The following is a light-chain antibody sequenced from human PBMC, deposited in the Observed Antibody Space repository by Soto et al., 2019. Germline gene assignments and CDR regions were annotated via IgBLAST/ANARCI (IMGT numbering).Light chain of an antibody. CDR1: QSISSR. CDR2: RAP. J-gene: IGKJ2*01. V-gene: IGKV1-5*03. Sequence: DIQMTQSPSTLSASVGDRVTITCRASQSISSRLAWYQQKPGKAPKLLIYRAPNLESGVPSRFSGSESGTEFTLTISSLQPDDFASYYCQQYTSYPLTFGQGTKLEIK. CDR3: QQYTSYPLT.